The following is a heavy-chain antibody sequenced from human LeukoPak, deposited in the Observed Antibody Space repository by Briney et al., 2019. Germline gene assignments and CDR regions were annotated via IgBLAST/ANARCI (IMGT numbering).Heavy chain of an antibody. CDR1: GYTFTSYG. J-gene: IGHJ4*02. D-gene: IGHD2-2*01. Sequence: GASVKVSCKASGYTFTSYGISWVRQAPGQGLEWMGWISAYNGNTNYAQKLQGRVTMTTDTSTSTAYMELRSLRSEDTAVYYCASTYPNLYCSSTSCYLDYWGQGTLVTVSS. CDR2: ISAYNGNT. V-gene: IGHV1-18*01. CDR3: ASTYPNLYCSSTSCYLDY.